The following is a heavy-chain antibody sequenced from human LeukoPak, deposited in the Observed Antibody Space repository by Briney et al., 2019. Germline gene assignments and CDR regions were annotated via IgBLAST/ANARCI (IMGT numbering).Heavy chain of an antibody. Sequence: GGSLRLSCAASGFTFSSYGMHWVRQAPGKGLEWVAVLSYDGSNEYYADSVKGRFTISGDNSKNTVYLQMNSLRAEDTAVYYCARESDSSGDAFDIWGQGTMVTVSS. V-gene: IGHV3-30*03. CDR2: LSYDGSNE. D-gene: IGHD5-18*01. CDR1: GFTFSSYG. CDR3: ARESDSSGDAFDI. J-gene: IGHJ3*02.